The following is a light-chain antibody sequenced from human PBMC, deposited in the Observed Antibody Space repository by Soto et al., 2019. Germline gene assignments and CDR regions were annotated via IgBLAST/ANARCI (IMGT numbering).Light chain of an antibody. J-gene: IGKJ1*01. CDR2: GAS. V-gene: IGKV1-39*01. CDR3: QHTFSVPPWT. CDR1: QNIDMY. Sequence: DIQMTQSPSSLSASVGDTVTMTFRASQNIDMYLNWYQQRPGKAPKVLISGASNLQSGVPSRFSGSGSGTDFTLTIHSLQPEDFATYSCQHTFSVPPWTFGQGTKVDI.